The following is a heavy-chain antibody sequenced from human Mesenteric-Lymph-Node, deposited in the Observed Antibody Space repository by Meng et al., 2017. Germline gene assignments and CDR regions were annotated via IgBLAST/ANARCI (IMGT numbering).Heavy chain of an antibody. CDR3: ARISKGSGNFYYFDH. J-gene: IGHJ4*02. V-gene: IGHV4-59*01. D-gene: IGHD3-10*01. Sequence: GSLRLSCTVSGGSISSYYWSWIRQPPGKGLEWIGYIYYSGSTNYNPSLKSRVTISVDTSKNQFSLKLSSVTAADTAVYYCARISKGSGNFYYFDHWGQGTLVTVSS. CDR1: GGSISSYY. CDR2: IYYSGST.